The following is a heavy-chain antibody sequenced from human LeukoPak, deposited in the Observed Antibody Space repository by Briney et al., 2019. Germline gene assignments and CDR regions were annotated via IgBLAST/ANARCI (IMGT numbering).Heavy chain of an antibody. CDR3: ASGGHSSGWCVY. Sequence: PGGSLRLSCAASGFTFSGYIMNWVRQAPGKGLEWVSFIGSSGNTIYYADSVKGRFTVSRDNAKNSLYLQMNSLRAEDTAVYYCASGGHSSGWCVYWGQGTLVTASS. CDR2: IGSSGNTI. CDR1: GFTFSGYI. D-gene: IGHD6-19*01. V-gene: IGHV3-48*01. J-gene: IGHJ4*02.